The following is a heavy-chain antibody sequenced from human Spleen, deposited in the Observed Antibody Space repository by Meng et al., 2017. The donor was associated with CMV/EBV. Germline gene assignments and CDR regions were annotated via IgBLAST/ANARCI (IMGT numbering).Heavy chain of an antibody. V-gene: IGHV3-33*06. CDR1: GFTFSSYG. CDR2: IWYDESNK. J-gene: IGHJ6*02. Sequence: GESLKISCAASGFTFSSYGMHWVRQAPGKGLEWVAVIWYDESNKYYADSVEGRFIISRDNSRNTVYLQMNSLRAEDTAVYYCAKDAAMGLYYGMDVWGQGTTVTVSS. CDR3: AKDAAMGLYYGMDV. D-gene: IGHD5-18*01.